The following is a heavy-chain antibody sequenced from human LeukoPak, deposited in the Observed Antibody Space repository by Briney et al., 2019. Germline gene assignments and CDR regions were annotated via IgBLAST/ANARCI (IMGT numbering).Heavy chain of an antibody. Sequence: GASVKVSCKASGYTFTGYYMHWVRQAPGQGLEWMGWINPNSGGTNYAQKFQGRVTMTRDTSISTAYMELSRLRSDDTAVYYCARDMSIAARPLGYWGQGTLVTVSS. CDR1: GYTFTGYY. CDR2: INPNSGGT. CDR3: ARDMSIAARPLGY. J-gene: IGHJ4*02. D-gene: IGHD6-6*01. V-gene: IGHV1-2*02.